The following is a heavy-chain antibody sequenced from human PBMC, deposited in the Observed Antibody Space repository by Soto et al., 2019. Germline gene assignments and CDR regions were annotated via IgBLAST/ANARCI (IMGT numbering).Heavy chain of an antibody. J-gene: IGHJ5*02. CDR2: MNPNSGNT. Sequence: ASVEASCRASGYTFTRYDINWVRQATGQGLEWMGWMNPNSGNTGYAQKFQGRVTMTRNTSISTAYMELSSLRSEDTAVYYCARGGGVTAAILKYWFEPCGRCNRFTVSS. CDR1: GYTFTRYD. CDR3: ARGGGVTAAILKYWFEP. V-gene: IGHV1-8*01. D-gene: IGHD2-8*01.